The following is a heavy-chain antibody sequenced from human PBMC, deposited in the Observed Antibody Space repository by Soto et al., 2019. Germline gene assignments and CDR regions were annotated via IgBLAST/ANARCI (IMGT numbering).Heavy chain of an antibody. CDR2: ISRDGGTK. Sequence: QVQLVGSGGGVVQPGRSLRLSCAVSGFTVSSYGMHWVRQAPGKGLEWVAVISRDGGTKFYAESVKGRFTISKDNSRNTLFLEMNSLRGDDMAVYYCTGEVASGYWGQGTLVTVSS. V-gene: IGHV3-30*03. J-gene: IGHJ4*02. CDR1: GFTVSSYG. CDR3: TGEVASGY. D-gene: IGHD2-8*02.